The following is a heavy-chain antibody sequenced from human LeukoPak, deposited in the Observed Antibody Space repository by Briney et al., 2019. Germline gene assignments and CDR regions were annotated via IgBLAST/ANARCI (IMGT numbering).Heavy chain of an antibody. CDR2: ISYSGRT. D-gene: IGHD6-6*01. CDR3: ARQNRRDIAARPGAFDI. CDR1: DGSISSNSYY. Sequence: SETLSLTCTVSDGSISSNSYYWGWIRQPPGKGLEWIGSISYSGRTYYNPSLESRVTISVDASKNQFSLELNSVTAADTAVYYCARQNRRDIAARPGAFDIWGQGTMVTVSS. J-gene: IGHJ3*02. V-gene: IGHV4-39*01.